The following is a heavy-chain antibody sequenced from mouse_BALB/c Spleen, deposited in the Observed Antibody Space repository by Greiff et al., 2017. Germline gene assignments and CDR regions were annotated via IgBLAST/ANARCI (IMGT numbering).Heavy chain of an antibody. Sequence: EVQLQQSGPVLVRPGASVKMSCKASGYSFTSYWMHWVKQRPGQGLEWIGVIYPGNSDTSYNQKFKGKAKLTAVTSTSTAYMELSSLTNEDSAVYYCTERARATREDIDYWGQGTTLTVSS. V-gene: IGHV1-5*01. CDR2: IYPGNSDT. D-gene: IGHD3-2*01. CDR3: TERARATREDIDY. CDR1: GYSFTSYW. J-gene: IGHJ2*01.